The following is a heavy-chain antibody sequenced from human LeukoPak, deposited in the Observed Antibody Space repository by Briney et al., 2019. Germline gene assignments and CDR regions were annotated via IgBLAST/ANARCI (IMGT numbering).Heavy chain of an antibody. D-gene: IGHD6-13*01. CDR1: GFIFSTYG. J-gene: IGHJ4*02. V-gene: IGHV3-30*19. Sequence: GGSLRLSCAASGFIFSTYGMHWVRQAPGKGPEWVAVIWYDGSNKYYADSVKGRFTISRDNSKNTLYLQMNSLRAEDTAVYYCAREFSSSWSFDYWGQGTLVTVSS. CDR2: IWYDGSNK. CDR3: AREFSSSWSFDY.